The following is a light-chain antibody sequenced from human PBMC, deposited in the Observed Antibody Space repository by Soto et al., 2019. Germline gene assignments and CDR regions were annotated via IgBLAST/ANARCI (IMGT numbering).Light chain of an antibody. CDR1: QSISSW. CDR2: KAS. CDR3: HQYNSYSRT. V-gene: IGKV1-5*03. J-gene: IGKJ1*01. Sequence: DIQMTQSPSTLSASEGDRVTITCRASQSISSWLAWYQQKPGKAPKLLIYKASSLESGVPSRFSGSGSGTEFTLTISSLQPDDFATYYCHQYNSYSRTFGQGTKVDI.